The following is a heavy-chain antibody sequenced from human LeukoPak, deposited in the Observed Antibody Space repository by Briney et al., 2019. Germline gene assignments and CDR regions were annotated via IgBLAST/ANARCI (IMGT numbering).Heavy chain of an antibody. D-gene: IGHD2-15*01. CDR2: INQSGST. J-gene: IGHJ6*03. V-gene: IGHV4-34*01. CDR1: GGSFSGYY. CDR3: ARGEYEIVVVVAATRGPKRSYYMDV. Sequence: SETLSLTCAVYGGSFSGYYWSWIRQSPGKGLEWIGEINQSGSTNYNPSLKSRVTISVDMSKNQFSLKLSSVTAADTATYYCARGEYEIVVVVAATRGPKRSYYMDVWGKGTTVTVSS.